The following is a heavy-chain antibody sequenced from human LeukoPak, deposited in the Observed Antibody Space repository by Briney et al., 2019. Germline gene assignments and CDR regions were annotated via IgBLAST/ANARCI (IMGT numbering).Heavy chain of an antibody. D-gene: IGHD6-19*01. CDR2: IYPGDSDT. CDR1: GYSFTSYW. V-gene: IGHV5-51*01. CDR3: ARVAVAAKGAHNWFDP. J-gene: IGHJ5*02. Sequence: GESLKISCKGSGYSFTSYWIGWVRQMPGKGLEWMGIIYPGDSDTRYSPSFQGQVTISADKSISTAYLQWSSLKASDTAMYYCARVAVAAKGAHNWFDPWGQATLVTVSS.